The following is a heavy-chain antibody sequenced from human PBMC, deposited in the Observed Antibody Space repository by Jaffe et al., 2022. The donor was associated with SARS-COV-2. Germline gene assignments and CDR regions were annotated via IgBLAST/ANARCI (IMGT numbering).Heavy chain of an antibody. CDR1: GFTFSSYG. CDR2: IWYDGSNK. J-gene: IGHJ4*02. D-gene: IGHD6-13*01. CDR3: ARDQAAAAGLFDY. Sequence: QVQLVESGGGVVQPGRSLRLSCAASGFTFSSYGMHWVRQAPGKGLEWVAVIWYDGSNKYYADSVKGRFTISRDNSKNTLYLQMNSLRAEDTAVYYCARDQAAAAGLFDYWGQGTLVTVSS. V-gene: IGHV3-33*01.